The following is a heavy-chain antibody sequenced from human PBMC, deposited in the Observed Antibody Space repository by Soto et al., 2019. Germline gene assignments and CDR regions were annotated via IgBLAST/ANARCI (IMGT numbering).Heavy chain of an antibody. J-gene: IGHJ4*02. V-gene: IGHV4-39*07. CDR1: GGSISSSSYY. CDR3: ARAWGEAFDY. CDR2: IYYSGST. D-gene: IGHD3-16*01. Sequence: PSETLSLTCTVSGGSISSSSYYWGWIRQPPGKGLEWIGSIYYSGSTYYNPSLKSRVTISVDTSKNQFSLKLSSVTAADTAVYYCARAWGEAFDYWGQGTLVTVSS.